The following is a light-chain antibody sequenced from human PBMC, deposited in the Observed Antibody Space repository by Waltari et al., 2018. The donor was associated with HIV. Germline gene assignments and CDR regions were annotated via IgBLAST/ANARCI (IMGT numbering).Light chain of an antibody. V-gene: IGKV1-5*03. Sequence: DIQMTQSPSTLSASVGDRVTITCRASQSISSWLAWYQQKPGKAPKLLIYKASSLESGVPSRFSGSGSGTEFTLTISSLQPDDFATYYCQQYSSYLFGPGTKVDMK. CDR2: KAS. CDR1: QSISSW. J-gene: IGKJ3*01. CDR3: QQYSSYL.